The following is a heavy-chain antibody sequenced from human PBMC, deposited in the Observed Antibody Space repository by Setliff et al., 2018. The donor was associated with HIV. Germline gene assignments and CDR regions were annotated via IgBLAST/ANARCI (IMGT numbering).Heavy chain of an antibody. J-gene: IGHJ4*02. V-gene: IGHV5-51*01. CDR3: ARSMGFKATTRLDF. D-gene: IGHD3-10*01. Sequence: PGESLKISCQASGYSFTTLWIAWVRQMPGKGLEWMGMVSPDDSDTRYSPSFQGQVSMSADKSINTAYLQWSSLKASDTAVYYCARSMGFKATTRLDFWGPGTLVTVSS. CDR2: VSPDDSDT. CDR1: GYSFTTLW.